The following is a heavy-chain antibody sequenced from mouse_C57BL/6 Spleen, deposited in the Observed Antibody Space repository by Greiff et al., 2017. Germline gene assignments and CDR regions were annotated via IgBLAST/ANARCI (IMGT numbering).Heavy chain of an antibody. J-gene: IGHJ4*01. D-gene: IGHD2-4*01. CDR2: IYPGDGDT. Sequence: VQLQQSGPELVKPGASVKISCKASGYAFSSSWMNWVKQRPGKGLEWIGRIYPGDGDTNYNGKFKGKATLTADKSSSTAYMQLSSLTSEDSAVYFCAHYDYEDYAMDYWGQGTSVTVAS. CDR1: GYAFSSSW. CDR3: AHYDYEDYAMDY. V-gene: IGHV1-82*01.